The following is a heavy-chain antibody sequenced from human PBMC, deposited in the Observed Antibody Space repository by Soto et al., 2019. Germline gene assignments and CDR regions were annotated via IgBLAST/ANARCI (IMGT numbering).Heavy chain of an antibody. CDR1: GFTFSSYS. CDR2: ISSSRTK. J-gene: IGHJ5*02. Sequence: GGSLRLSCAASGFTFSSYSMNWVRQAPGKGLEWVSYISSSRTKYYADSVKGRFTISRDNAKNSLYLQMNSLRDEDTAVYYCTRDENFYASGRGFDPWGQGTLVTVSS. D-gene: IGHD3-10*01. CDR3: TRDENFYASGRGFDP. V-gene: IGHV3-48*02.